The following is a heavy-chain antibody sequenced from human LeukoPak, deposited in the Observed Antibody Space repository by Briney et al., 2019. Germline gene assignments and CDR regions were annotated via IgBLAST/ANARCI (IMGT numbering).Heavy chain of an antibody. V-gene: IGHV4-59*02. D-gene: IGHD5-12*01. CDR2: IYYSGST. J-gene: IGHJ6*02. CDR1: GDSVTSTY. Sequence: PSETLSLTCSVSGDSVTSTYWSWIRQPPGKGLEWIGYIYYSGSTNYSPSLKSRITISVDTSKKQFSLMLSSVIAADTAVYYCARGFQRGYGPHYGMDVWGQGTTVTVSS. CDR3: ARGFQRGYGPHYGMDV.